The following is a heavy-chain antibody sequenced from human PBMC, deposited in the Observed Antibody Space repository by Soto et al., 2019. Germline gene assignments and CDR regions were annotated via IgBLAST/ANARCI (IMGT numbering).Heavy chain of an antibody. D-gene: IGHD1-7*01. J-gene: IGHJ4*02. Sequence: GGSLRLSCAASGFTFSSYAMSWVRQAPGKGLEWVSAISGSGGSTYYADSVKGRFTISRDNSKNSLYLQMNSLRDEDTAVYYCARDSGDNWNYRIFDYWGQGTLVTVSS. CDR2: ISGSGGST. V-gene: IGHV3-23*01. CDR3: ARDSGDNWNYRIFDY. CDR1: GFTFSSYA.